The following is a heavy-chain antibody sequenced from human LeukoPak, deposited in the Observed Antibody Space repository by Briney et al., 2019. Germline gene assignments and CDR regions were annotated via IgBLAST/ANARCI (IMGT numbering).Heavy chain of an antibody. J-gene: IGHJ3*02. Sequence: GGSLRLSCAASGFTFDDYAMNWVRQAPGKGLEWVSLINRDGGKTFYADSVKGRFTISRDNSKNSLYLEMNSMRTEDTALYYCAKDLASVYDAFNIWGQGTMVTVSP. CDR2: INRDGGKT. CDR3: AKDLASVYDAFNI. CDR1: GFTFDDYA. V-gene: IGHV3-43*02.